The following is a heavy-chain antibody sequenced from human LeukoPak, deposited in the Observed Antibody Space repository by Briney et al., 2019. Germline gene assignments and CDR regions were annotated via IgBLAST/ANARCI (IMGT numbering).Heavy chain of an antibody. CDR1: GFTFSSYE. D-gene: IGHD4-17*01. V-gene: IGHV3-48*03. Sequence: GGSLRLSCAASGFTFSSYEMNWVRQAPGKGLEWVSYISSSGSTIYYADSVKGRFTISRDNATNSLYLQMNSLRAEDTAVYYCAKTTVTTSLPFDYWGQGTLVTVSS. CDR3: AKTTVTTSLPFDY. J-gene: IGHJ4*02. CDR2: ISSSGSTI.